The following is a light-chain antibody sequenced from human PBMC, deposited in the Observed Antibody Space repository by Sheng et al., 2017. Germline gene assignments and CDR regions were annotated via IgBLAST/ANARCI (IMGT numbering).Light chain of an antibody. V-gene: IGKV1-6*01. J-gene: IGKJ1*01. CDR2: AAS. CDR1: QDIRYH. Sequence: AIQMTQSPSSLSASVGDRVTITCRTGQDIRYHLGWYQQKPGQAPRLLIYAASTLQSGVPGRFSGSGSGRDFTLTISSLQPEDFATYYCLQDYNHPRTFGQGTKVEIK. CDR3: LQDYNHPRT.